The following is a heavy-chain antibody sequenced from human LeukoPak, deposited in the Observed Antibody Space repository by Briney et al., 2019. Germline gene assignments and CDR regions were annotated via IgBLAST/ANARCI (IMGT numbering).Heavy chain of an antibody. J-gene: IGHJ4*02. Sequence: GGSLRLPCAASGFTFTNYWMNWVRQAPGKGLEWVANIKQDGSEKYYVDSVKGRFTISRDNAKKSLYLHMNSLRAEDTAVYYCARGSIDYWGQGILVTVSS. CDR2: IKQDGSEK. CDR1: GFTFTNYW. CDR3: ARGSIDY. V-gene: IGHV3-7*04.